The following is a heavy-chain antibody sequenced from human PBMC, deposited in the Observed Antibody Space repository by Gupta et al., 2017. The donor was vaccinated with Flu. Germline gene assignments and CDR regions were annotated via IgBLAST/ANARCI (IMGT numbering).Heavy chain of an antibody. D-gene: IGHD1-1*01. CDR1: GFTVATAW. CDR3: FGLGTSGPLDEAFNV. J-gene: IGHJ3*01. Sequence: EQLVESGGGLVKPGGSLRLSCAASGFTVATAWMTWVRQAPGKGLEWLGQIKSKSDGGTIDYVDFVKGRITISRDDSKNILYLQMTSLKTDDTAIYFCFGLGTSGPLDEAFNVWGQGTMVTVSS. V-gene: IGHV3-15*01. CDR2: IKSKSDGGTI.